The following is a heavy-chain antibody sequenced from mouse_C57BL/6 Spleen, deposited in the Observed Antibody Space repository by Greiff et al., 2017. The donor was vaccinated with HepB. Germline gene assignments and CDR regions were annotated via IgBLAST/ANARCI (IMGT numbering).Heavy chain of an antibody. Sequence: EVQLQQSGPELEKPGASVKISCKASGYTFTDYYMNWVKQSHGKSLEWIGDINPNNGGTSYNQKFKGKATLTVDKSSSTAYMELRSLTSEDSAVYYCAIGWDYWGQGTTLTVSS. D-gene: IGHD2-14*01. CDR1: GYTFTDYY. V-gene: IGHV1-26*01. CDR2: INPNNGGT. CDR3: AIGWDY. J-gene: IGHJ2*01.